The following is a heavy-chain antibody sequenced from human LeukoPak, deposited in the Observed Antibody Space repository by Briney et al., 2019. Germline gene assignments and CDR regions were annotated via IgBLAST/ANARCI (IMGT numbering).Heavy chain of an antibody. D-gene: IGHD6-19*01. CDR2: IKQDGSEK. Sequence: PGGSLRLSCAASGFTFSSYWMSWVRQAPGKGLEWVANIKQDGSEKYYVDSVKGRFTISRDNAKNTLYLQMNSLRAEDTAVYYCARVATSGWYAWYFDLWGRGTLVTVSS. CDR1: GFTFSSYW. V-gene: IGHV3-7*01. CDR3: ARVATSGWYAWYFDL. J-gene: IGHJ2*01.